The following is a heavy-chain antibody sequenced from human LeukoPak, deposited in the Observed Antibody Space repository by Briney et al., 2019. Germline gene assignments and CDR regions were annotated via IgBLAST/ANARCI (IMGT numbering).Heavy chain of an antibody. CDR2: ISSSSSYI. Sequence: KPGGSLRLSCAASGFTFSSYSMNWVRQAPGKGLDWVSSISSSSSYIYYADSVKGRFTISRDNAENSLYLQMNSLRAEDTAVYYCARDLVVRGVFDYWGQGTLVTVSS. D-gene: IGHD3-10*01. J-gene: IGHJ4*02. CDR3: ARDLVVRGVFDY. V-gene: IGHV3-21*01. CDR1: GFTFSSYS.